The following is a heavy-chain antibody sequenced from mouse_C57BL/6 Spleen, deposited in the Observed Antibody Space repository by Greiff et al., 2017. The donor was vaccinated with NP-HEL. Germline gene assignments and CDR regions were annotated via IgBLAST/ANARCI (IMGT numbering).Heavy chain of an antibody. V-gene: IGHV1-81*01. CDR2: IYPRSGNT. J-gene: IGHJ3*01. CDR1: GYTFTSYG. CDR3: SSVGVPGYDYDAALCAN. Sequence: QVQLQQSGAELARPGASVKLSCKASGYTFTSYGISWVKQRTGQGLEWIGEIYPRSGNTYYIEKFKGKATLTADKSSSTAYMELRSLTSEDSAMYFCSSVGVPGYDYDAALCANGGQETLVTVSA. D-gene: IGHD2-4*01.